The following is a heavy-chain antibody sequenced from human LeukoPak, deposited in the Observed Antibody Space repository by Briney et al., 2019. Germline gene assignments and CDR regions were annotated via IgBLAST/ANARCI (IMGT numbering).Heavy chain of an antibody. CDR1: GFTFSSYA. Sequence: PGGSLRLSCAVSGFTFSSYAMSWVRQAPGKGLEGVSVITVDGSTYYAESVKGRFTISRDSSKNTLYLQMNSLWAEDTAIYSCARYHRGGTYYFDYWGQGTLVSVSS. V-gene: IGHV3-23*01. D-gene: IGHD1-26*01. CDR3: ARYHRGGTYYFDY. CDR2: ITVDGST. J-gene: IGHJ4*02.